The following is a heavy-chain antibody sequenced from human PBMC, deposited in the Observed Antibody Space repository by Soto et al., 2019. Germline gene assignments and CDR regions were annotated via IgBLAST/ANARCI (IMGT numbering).Heavy chain of an antibody. CDR2: ISSFSSTI. CDR3: ARGDYATEGYFDY. D-gene: IGHD4-17*01. Sequence: HPGGSLRLSCAASGFTSSYSMSWVRQAPGKGLEWVSYISSFSSTIYYADSVKGRFTISRDNAKNSLYLQMNSLRAEDTAVYYCARGDYATEGYFDYWGQGTLLTVSS. J-gene: IGHJ4*02. CDR1: GFTSSYS. V-gene: IGHV3-48*01.